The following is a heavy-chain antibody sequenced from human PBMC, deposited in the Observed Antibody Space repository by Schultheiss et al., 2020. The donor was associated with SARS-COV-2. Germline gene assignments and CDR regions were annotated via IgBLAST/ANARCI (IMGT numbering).Heavy chain of an antibody. CDR2: IYYSGST. V-gene: IGHV4-31*03. D-gene: IGHD6-19*01. Sequence: SETLSLTCTVSGGSISSGGYYWSWIRQHPGKGLEWIGYIYYSGSTYYNPSLKSRVTISVDTSKNQFSLKLSSVTAADTAVYYCARGPSVAVAGHDYWGQGTLVTVSS. CDR1: GGSISSGGYY. CDR3: ARGPSVAVAGHDY. J-gene: IGHJ4*02.